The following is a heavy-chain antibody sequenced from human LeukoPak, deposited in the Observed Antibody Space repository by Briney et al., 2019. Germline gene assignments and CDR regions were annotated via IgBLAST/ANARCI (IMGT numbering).Heavy chain of an antibody. Sequence: SETLSLTCTVSGYSVSSGYFWGWIRQPPGKRLEWIGNMYHTGTTYYNPSLKSRVTISVDTSKNQFSLKLSSVTAADTAVYYCASTPPGYSYGYRTGDYWGQGTLVTVSS. J-gene: IGHJ4*02. V-gene: IGHV4-38-2*02. D-gene: IGHD5-18*01. CDR1: GYSVSSGYF. CDR3: ASTPPGYSYGYRTGDY. CDR2: MYHTGTT.